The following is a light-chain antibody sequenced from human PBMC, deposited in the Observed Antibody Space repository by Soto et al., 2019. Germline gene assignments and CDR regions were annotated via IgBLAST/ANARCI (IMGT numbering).Light chain of an antibody. V-gene: IGLV2-14*01. CDR3: SSYTSSSTPV. CDR2: EVS. Sequence: QSALTQPASVSGSPGQSITISCTGTSSDVGGYNYVSWYQQHPGKAPKLMIYEVSNRTSGVSNRFYGSKSGNTASLTISGLQAEGEADYYCSSYTSSSTPVFGGGTKLTVL. J-gene: IGLJ3*02. CDR1: SSDVGGYNY.